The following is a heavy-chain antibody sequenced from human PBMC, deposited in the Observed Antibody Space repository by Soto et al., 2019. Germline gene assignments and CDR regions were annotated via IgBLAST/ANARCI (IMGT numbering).Heavy chain of an antibody. Sequence: QVQLQESGPGLVKPSQTLSLTCTVSGGSISSGGYYWSWIRQHPGKGLEWIGYSYYSGSTYYNPSLKCRATISVDTAKNQFALKLSSVTAADTAVYYCARGPGYDYVERSVWFDYWGQGTLVTVSS. CDR2: SYYSGST. V-gene: IGHV4-31*03. D-gene: IGHD5-12*01. CDR1: GGSISSGGYY. J-gene: IGHJ4*02. CDR3: ARGPGYDYVERSVWFDY.